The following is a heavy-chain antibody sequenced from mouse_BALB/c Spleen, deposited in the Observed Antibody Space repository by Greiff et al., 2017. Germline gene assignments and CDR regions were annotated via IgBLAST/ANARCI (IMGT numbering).Heavy chain of an antibody. J-gene: IGHJ2*01. CDR3: ARHYYGLDY. D-gene: IGHD1-1*01. V-gene: IGHV5-12-2*01. CDR1: GFTFSSYT. Sequence: EVKLMESGGGLVQPGGSLKLSCAASGFTFSSYTMSWVRQTPEKRLEWVAYISNGGGSTYYPDTVKGRFTISRDNAKNTLYLQMSSLKSEDTAMYYCARHYYGLDYWGQGTTLTVSS. CDR2: ISNGGGST.